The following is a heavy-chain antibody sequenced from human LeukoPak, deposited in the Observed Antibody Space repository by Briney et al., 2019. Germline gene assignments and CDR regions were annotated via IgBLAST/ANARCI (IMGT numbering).Heavy chain of an antibody. V-gene: IGHV3-33*06. D-gene: IGHD1-1*01. J-gene: IGHJ5*01. Sequence: GGSLRLSYAASGFTFTNFAMHWVRQAPGKGLVWVAVIWSDGSRKEYIDSVKDRFTVSRDNSKNTLYLQMNSLRAEDTALYFCAKDLGVLRSGERHPDNWFDSWGQGTLVTVSS. CDR3: AKDLGVLRSGERHPDNWFDS. CDR2: IWSDGSRK. CDR1: GFTFTNFA.